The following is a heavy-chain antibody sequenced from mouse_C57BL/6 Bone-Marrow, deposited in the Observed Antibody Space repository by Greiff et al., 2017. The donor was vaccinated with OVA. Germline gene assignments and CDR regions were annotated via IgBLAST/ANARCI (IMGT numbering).Heavy chain of an antibody. Sequence: QVQLQQSGAELVRPGTSVKVSCKASGYAFTNYLIEWVKQRPGQGLEWIGVINPGSGGTNHNEKFKGKATLTADKSSSTAYMQLSSLTSEDSAVYFCARWGNFYFDYWGQGTTLTVSS. J-gene: IGHJ2*01. CDR2: INPGSGGT. CDR1: GYAFTNYL. V-gene: IGHV1-54*01. CDR3: ARWGNFYFDY. D-gene: IGHD2-1*01.